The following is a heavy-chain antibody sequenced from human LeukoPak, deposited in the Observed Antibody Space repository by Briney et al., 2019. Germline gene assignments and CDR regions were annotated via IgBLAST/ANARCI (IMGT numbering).Heavy chain of an antibody. CDR1: GFTFSSYG. CDR3: AKDAPIYSQFDY. V-gene: IGHV3-30*18. J-gene: IGHJ4*02. D-gene: IGHD5-12*01. CDR2: ISYDGSNK. Sequence: PGGSLRLSCAASGFTFSSYGMHWVRQAPGKGLEWVAVISYDGSNKYYADSVKGRFTISRDNSKNTLYLQMNSLRAEDTAVYYCAKDAPIYSQFDYWGQGTLVTVSS.